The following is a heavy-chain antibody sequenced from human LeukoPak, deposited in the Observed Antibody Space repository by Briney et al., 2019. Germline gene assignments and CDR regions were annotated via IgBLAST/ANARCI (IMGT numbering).Heavy chain of an antibody. Sequence: PSETLSLTCTVSGGSISSSSYYWGWIRQPPGKGLEWIGSIYYSGSTYYNPSLKSRVTISVDTSKNQFSLKLSSVTAADTAVYYCARRDIVVVPAAIGAGALDIWGQGTMVTVSS. CDR3: ARRDIVVVPAAIGAGALDI. CDR2: IYYSGST. J-gene: IGHJ3*02. CDR1: GGSISSSSYY. V-gene: IGHV4-39*01. D-gene: IGHD2-2*02.